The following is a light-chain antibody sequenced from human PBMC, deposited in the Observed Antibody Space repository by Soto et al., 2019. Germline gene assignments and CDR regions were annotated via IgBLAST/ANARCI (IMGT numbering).Light chain of an antibody. CDR3: QQYNSWPPIT. J-gene: IGKJ5*01. Sequence: EIVMTQSPSTLSLSPGEGATLSCRASQSVRTKLAWYQQKAGQAPRLLIYGASTRATGIPDRFSGSGSGTEFTLTISSLQSEDFAVHYCQQYNSWPPITFGQGTRLEIK. CDR1: QSVRTK. V-gene: IGKV3-15*01. CDR2: GAS.